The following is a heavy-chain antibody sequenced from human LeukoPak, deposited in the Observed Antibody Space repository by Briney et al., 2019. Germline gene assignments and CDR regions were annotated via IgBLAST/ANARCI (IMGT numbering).Heavy chain of an antibody. V-gene: IGHV3-33*08. Sequence: GGSLRLSCAASGFTFSSYPMHWVRQAPGKGLEWVALIWYDGSNKYYADSVKGRLTISRDNSKNTLYLQMNSPRAEDTAVYYCAREGPRGNSQFDYWGQGTLVTVSS. CDR3: AREGPRGNSQFDY. CDR1: GFTFSSYP. CDR2: IWYDGSNK. D-gene: IGHD2/OR15-2a*01. J-gene: IGHJ4*02.